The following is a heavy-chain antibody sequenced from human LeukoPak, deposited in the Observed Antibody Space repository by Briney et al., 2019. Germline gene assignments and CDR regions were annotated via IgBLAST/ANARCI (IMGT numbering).Heavy chain of an antibody. Sequence: GGSLRLSCAASGFTFSSYGMSWVRQAPGKGLEWVAIISYDASNKYYADSVKGRFNISRDNSKNTLYLQMNSLRAEDTAVYYCARVSVRVVVTSEPVDYWGQGTLVTVSS. D-gene: IGHD2-21*02. J-gene: IGHJ4*02. CDR1: GFTFSSYG. CDR3: ARVSVRVVVTSEPVDY. V-gene: IGHV3-30*03. CDR2: ISYDASNK.